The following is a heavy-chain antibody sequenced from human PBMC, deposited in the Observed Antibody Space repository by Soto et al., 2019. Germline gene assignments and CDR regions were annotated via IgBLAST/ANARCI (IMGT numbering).Heavy chain of an antibody. CDR2: IYHSGST. D-gene: IGHD3-3*01. CDR3: ARVYDFWSGKWWFDP. Sequence: SETLSLTCAVSSGSISSSNWWSWVRQPPGKGLEWIGEIYHSGSTNYNPSLKSRVTISVDKSKNQFSLKLSSVTAADTAVYYCARVYDFWSGKWWFDPWGQGTLVTVSS. V-gene: IGHV4-4*02. CDR1: SGSISSSNW. J-gene: IGHJ5*02.